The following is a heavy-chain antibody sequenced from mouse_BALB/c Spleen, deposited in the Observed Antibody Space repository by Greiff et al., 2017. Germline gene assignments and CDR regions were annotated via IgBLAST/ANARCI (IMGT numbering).Heavy chain of an antibody. D-gene: IGHD1-1*01. CDR2: IDPETGGT. V-gene: IGHV1-15*01. Sequence: VQLQQSGAELVRPGASVTLSCKASGYTFTDYEMHWVKQTPVHGLEWIGAIDPETGGTAYNQKFKGKATLTADKSSSTAYMELRSLTSEDSAVYYCTRKSTVSYYAMDYWGQGTSVTVSS. CDR1: GYTFTDYE. J-gene: IGHJ4*01. CDR3: TRKSTVSYYAMDY.